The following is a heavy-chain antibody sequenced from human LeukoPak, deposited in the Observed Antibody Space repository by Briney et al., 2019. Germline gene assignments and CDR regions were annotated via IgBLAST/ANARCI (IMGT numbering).Heavy chain of an antibody. D-gene: IGHD3-10*01. CDR2: TSGSGGST. CDR3: ARDLSRTLGGYSYGSGSYGRWYYYYYGMDV. CDR1: GFTFSSYA. J-gene: IGHJ6*02. V-gene: IGHV3-23*01. Sequence: AGSLRFSCAGSGFTFSSYAMSWVPHAPGKGLEWVLHTSGSGGSTYYADSVKGRLTISRDNSMNTLYLQMNSVRAEDTAVYYCARDLSRTLGGYSYGSGSYGRWYYYYYGMDVWGQGTTVTVSS.